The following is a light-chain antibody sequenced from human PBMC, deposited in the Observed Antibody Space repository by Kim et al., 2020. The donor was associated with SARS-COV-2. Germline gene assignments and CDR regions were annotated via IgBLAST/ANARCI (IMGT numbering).Light chain of an antibody. Sequence: SYELTKPPSVSVSPGQTASITCSGHKLGDRYVCWYQQKPGQSPVLVIHQDDKRPSDIPERFSGSNSGDTATLTISGTQPMDEADYYCQTWDRSTYVFGTGTKVTVL. V-gene: IGLV3-1*01. CDR2: QDD. CDR1: KLGDRY. J-gene: IGLJ1*01. CDR3: QTWDRSTYV.